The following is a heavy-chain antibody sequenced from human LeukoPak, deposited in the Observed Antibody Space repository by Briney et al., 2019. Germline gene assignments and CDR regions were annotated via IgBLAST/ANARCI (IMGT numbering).Heavy chain of an antibody. J-gene: IGHJ3*02. D-gene: IGHD2-2*01. CDR1: GFTFSSYA. Sequence: PGGSLRLSCAASGFTFSSYAMSWVRQAPGKGLEWVSAISGSGGSTYYADSVKGRFTISRDNSKNTLYLQMNSLRAEDTAVYYCAKDNIVVVPASGAFDIWGQGTMVTVSS. CDR3: AKDNIVVVPASGAFDI. CDR2: ISGSGGST. V-gene: IGHV3-23*01.